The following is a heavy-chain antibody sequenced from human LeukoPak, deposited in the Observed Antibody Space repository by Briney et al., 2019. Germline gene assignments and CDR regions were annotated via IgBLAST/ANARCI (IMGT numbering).Heavy chain of an antibody. CDR2: IYHSGST. V-gene: IGHV4-30-2*01. CDR3: ARVATTYYFDY. J-gene: IGHJ4*02. Sequence: ESSQTLSLTCAVSGGSISSGGYSWSWIRQPPGKGLEWIGYIYHSGSTYYNPSLKSRVTISVDRSGNQFSLKLSSVTAADTAVYYCARVATTYYFDYWGQGTLVTASS. CDR1: GGSISSGGYS. D-gene: IGHD5-12*01.